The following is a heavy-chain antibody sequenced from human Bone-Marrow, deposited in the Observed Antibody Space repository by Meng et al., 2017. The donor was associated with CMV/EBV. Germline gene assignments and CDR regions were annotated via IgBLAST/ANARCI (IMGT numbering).Heavy chain of an antibody. Sequence: SETLSLTCAVYGGSFSGYYWSWIRQPPGKGLEWIGEINHSGSTNYNPSLKSRVTISVDTSKNQFSLKLSSVTAADTAVYYRARGYPDQGYTFGVGKDFDYWGQGTLVTVSS. CDR3: ARGYPDQGYTFGVGKDFDY. CDR2: INHSGST. J-gene: IGHJ4*02. CDR1: GGSFSGYY. D-gene: IGHD5-24*01. V-gene: IGHV4-34*01.